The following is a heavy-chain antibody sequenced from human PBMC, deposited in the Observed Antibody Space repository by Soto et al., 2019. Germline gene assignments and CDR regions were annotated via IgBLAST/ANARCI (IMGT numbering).Heavy chain of an antibody. CDR3: ARDSNPVSSGTYHPNDAFDI. Sequence: ASVKVSCKASGYTFTGYYMHWVRQAPGQGLEWMGWINPNSGGTNYAQKFQGWVTMTRDTSISTAYMELSRLRSDDTAVYYCARDSNPVSSGTYHPNDAFDIWGQGTMVTVSS. CDR1: GYTFTGYY. V-gene: IGHV1-2*04. CDR2: INPNSGGT. J-gene: IGHJ3*02. D-gene: IGHD6-19*01.